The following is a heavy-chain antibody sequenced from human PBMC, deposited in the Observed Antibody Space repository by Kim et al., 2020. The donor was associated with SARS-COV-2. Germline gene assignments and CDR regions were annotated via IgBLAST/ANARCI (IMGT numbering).Heavy chain of an antibody. V-gene: IGHV3-30*18. J-gene: IGHJ4*02. CDR2: MSYDGGSI. CDR3: AEVSVPHWHSGYFDY. CDR1: GFTFSRHG. Sequence: GGSLRLSCVASGFTFSRHGMHWLRQVPGKGREWGAFMSYDGGSISDADSVKGRFTISRDYAKNTLYLQMNTLRAEDTAVYYCAEVSVPHWHSGYFDYWGQGALVTVSS. D-gene: IGHD1-7*01.